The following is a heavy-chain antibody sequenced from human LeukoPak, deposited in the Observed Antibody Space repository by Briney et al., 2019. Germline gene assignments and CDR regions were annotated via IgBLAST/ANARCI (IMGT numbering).Heavy chain of an antibody. CDR3: AKGGVVHAFDM. V-gene: IGHV3-23*01. CDR2: INGNGGST. Sequence: GGSLRLSCAASGFTFSNYAMSWVRQAPGKGLEWVSAINGNGGSTYYADSVKGRFTISRDNSKNTLYLQMNRLRAEDTAVYYCAKGGVVHAFDMWGQGTMVTVSS. CDR1: GFTFSNYA. J-gene: IGHJ3*02. D-gene: IGHD2-15*01.